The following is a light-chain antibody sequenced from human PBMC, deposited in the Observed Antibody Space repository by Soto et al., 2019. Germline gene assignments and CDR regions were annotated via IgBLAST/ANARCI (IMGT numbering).Light chain of an antibody. V-gene: IGLV1-51*01. CDR2: DIN. CDR3: GTWDSSLSAYV. Sequence: QSVLTQPPSVSAAPGQKVTISCSGSSSNIGNNYVSWYQQPPGTAPKLLIYDINQRPSGIPDRFSGSKSGTSDTLGITGLQTGDEADYYCGTWDSSLSAYVFGTGTKLTVL. CDR1: SSNIGNNY. J-gene: IGLJ1*01.